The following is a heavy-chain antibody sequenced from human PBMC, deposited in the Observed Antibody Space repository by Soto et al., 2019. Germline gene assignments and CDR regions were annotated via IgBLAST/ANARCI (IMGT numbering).Heavy chain of an antibody. Sequence: GGSLRLSCAASGFTFSSYGMHWARQAPGKGLEWVAVIWYDGSNKYYADSVKGRFTISRDNSKNTLCLQMNSLRAEDTAVYYCARDRTVLRFLEWLSPPYYYGMDVWGQGTTVTVS. CDR1: GFTFSSYG. CDR2: IWYDGSNK. J-gene: IGHJ6*02. CDR3: ARDRTVLRFLEWLSPPYYYGMDV. V-gene: IGHV3-33*01. D-gene: IGHD3-3*01.